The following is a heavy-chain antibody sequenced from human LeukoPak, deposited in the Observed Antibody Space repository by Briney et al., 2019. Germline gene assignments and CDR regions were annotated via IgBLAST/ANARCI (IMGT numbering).Heavy chain of an antibody. CDR1: GFTFSSYA. CDR2: ISGSGGST. Sequence: GGSLRLSCAASGFTFSSYAMSWVRQAPGKGLEWASAISGSGGSTYYADSVKGRFTISRDNSKNTLYLQMNSLRAEDTAVYYCAKEQNYYDSSGSDYWGQGTLVTVSS. J-gene: IGHJ4*02. V-gene: IGHV3-23*01. D-gene: IGHD3-22*01. CDR3: AKEQNYYDSSGSDY.